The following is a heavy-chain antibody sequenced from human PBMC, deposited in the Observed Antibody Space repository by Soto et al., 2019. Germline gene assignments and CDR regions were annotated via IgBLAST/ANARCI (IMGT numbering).Heavy chain of an antibody. J-gene: IGHJ4*02. V-gene: IGHV3-30*18. CDR2: ISYDGSNK. CDR3: AKGGPMVRGPRGYFDY. Sequence: QVQLVESGGGVVHPGRSLRLSCAASGFTFSSYGMHWVRQAPGKGLEWVAVISYDGSNKYYADSVKGRFTISRDNSKNTLYLQMNSLRAEDTAVYYCAKGGPMVRGPRGYFDYWGQGTLVTVSS. D-gene: IGHD3-10*01. CDR1: GFTFSSYG.